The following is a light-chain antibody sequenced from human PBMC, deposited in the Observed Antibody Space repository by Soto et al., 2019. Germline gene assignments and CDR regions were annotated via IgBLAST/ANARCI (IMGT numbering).Light chain of an antibody. CDR1: QGISHY. CDR3: QKYDNGPFT. J-gene: IGKJ3*01. CDR2: AAS. Sequence: DIQMTQSPSSLSASVGDRVTITCRATQGISHYLAWYQQRPGGVPKLLIHAASTLHSGVSSRFSRSGSGTDFTLTISSLQPEDVGTYYCQKYDNGPFTFGPGTKVDLK. V-gene: IGKV1-27*01.